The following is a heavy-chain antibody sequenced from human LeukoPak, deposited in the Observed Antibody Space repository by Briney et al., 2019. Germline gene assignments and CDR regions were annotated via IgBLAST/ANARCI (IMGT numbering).Heavy chain of an antibody. V-gene: IGHV3-23*01. Sequence: GGSLRLSCAASGFTFSSYAMRWVRQAPGKGLEWVSAISGSGGSTYYADSVKGRFTISRDNSKNTLYLQMNSLRAEDTAVYYCAKDRVITMIVVVISGFDYWGQGTLVTVSS. J-gene: IGHJ4*02. CDR3: AKDRVITMIVVVISGFDY. CDR2: ISGSGGST. CDR1: GFTFSSYA. D-gene: IGHD3-22*01.